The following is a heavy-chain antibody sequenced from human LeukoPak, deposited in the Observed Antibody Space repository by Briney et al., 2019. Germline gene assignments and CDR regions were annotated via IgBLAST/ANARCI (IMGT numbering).Heavy chain of an antibody. V-gene: IGHV3-48*03. J-gene: IGHJ4*02. CDR2: ISSSDNTI. CDR1: GFTFSSYE. Sequence: PGGSLRLSCAASGFTFSSYEMNWVRQAPGKGLEWVSYISSSDNTIYYADSVEGRFTISRDNAKNSLYLQMNSLSAEDTAIYYCAKASSGSYFNWGQGTLVTVSS. CDR3: AKASSGSYFN. D-gene: IGHD1-26*01.